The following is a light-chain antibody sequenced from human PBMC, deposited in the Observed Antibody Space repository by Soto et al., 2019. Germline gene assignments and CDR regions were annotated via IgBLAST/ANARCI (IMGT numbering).Light chain of an antibody. Sequence: QSALTQPRSVSGSPGPSVTISCTGTSSDVGGYNYVSWYQQHPGKAPKFMIYDVSKRPSGVPDRFSGSKSGNTASLTISGLQAEDEADYYCCSYAGSYTWVFGTGTKLTVL. CDR1: SSDVGGYNY. V-gene: IGLV2-11*01. J-gene: IGLJ1*01. CDR2: DVS. CDR3: CSYAGSYTWV.